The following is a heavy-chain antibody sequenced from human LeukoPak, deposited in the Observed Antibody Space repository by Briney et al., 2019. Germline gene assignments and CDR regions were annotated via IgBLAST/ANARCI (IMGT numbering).Heavy chain of an antibody. CDR2: IYHSGST. CDR3: ARVRAPRTRFFDY. V-gene: IGHV4-38-2*02. J-gene: IGHJ4*02. CDR1: GYSISSGYY. Sequence: SETLSLTCTVSGYSISSGYYWGWIRQPPGKGLEWIGSIYHSGSTYYNPSLKSRVTISVDTSKNQFSLKLSSVTAADTAVYYCARVRAPRTRFFDYWGQGTLVTVSS. D-gene: IGHD1-1*01.